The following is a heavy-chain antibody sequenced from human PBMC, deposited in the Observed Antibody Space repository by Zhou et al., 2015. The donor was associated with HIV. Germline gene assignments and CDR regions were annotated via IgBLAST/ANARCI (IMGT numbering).Heavy chain of an antibody. CDR1: GGTFSSYA. CDR2: IIPIFDTA. Sequence: QVQLVQSGAEVKKPGSSVKVSCKASGGTFSSYAISWVRQAPGQGLEWMGGIIPIFDTANYAQKFQGRVTITADKSTSTAYMELSSLRSEDTAVYYCARSRLGAAGRGIFDYWGQGTLVTVSS. V-gene: IGHV1-69*06. D-gene: IGHD6-13*01. CDR3: ARSRLGAAGRGIFDY. J-gene: IGHJ4*02.